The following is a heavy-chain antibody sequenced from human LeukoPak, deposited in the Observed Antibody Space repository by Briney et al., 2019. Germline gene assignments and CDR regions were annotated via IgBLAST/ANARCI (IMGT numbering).Heavy chain of an antibody. Sequence: ASVEVSCKVSGYTLTELSMHWVRQAPVKGLEWMGGFDPEDGETIYAQKFQGRVTMTEDASTDTAYMELSSLRSEDTAVYYCATRGCSSTSCGNSNWFDPWGQGTLVTVSS. CDR3: ATRGCSSTSCGNSNWFDP. V-gene: IGHV1-24*01. J-gene: IGHJ5*02. CDR2: FDPEDGET. CDR1: GYTLTELS. D-gene: IGHD2-2*01.